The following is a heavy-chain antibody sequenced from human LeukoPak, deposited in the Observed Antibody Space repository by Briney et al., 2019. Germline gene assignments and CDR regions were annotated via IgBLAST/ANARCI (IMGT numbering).Heavy chain of an antibody. Sequence: PSQTLSLTCTVSGGPISSGGYYWSWIRQHPGKGLEWIGYIYYSGSTYYNPSLKCRVTISVDTSKNQFSLQLSSVTAADTAVYYGAGGKGCRGYYFDSWGQGTLVTVSS. CDR2: IYYSGST. CDR1: GGPISSGGYY. D-gene: IGHD3-10*01. V-gene: IGHV4-31*03. J-gene: IGHJ4*02. CDR3: AGGKGCRGYYFDS.